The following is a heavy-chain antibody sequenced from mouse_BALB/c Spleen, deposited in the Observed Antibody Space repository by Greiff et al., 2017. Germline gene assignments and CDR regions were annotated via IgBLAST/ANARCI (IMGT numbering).Heavy chain of an antibody. CDR3: ARHNRYDGNWFAY. V-gene: IGHV1S56*01. D-gene: IGHD2-14*01. CDR2: IYPGNVNT. CDR1: GYTFTSYY. Sequence: QVQLQQSGPELVKPGASVRISCKASGYTFTSYYIHWVKQRPGQGLEWIGWIYPGNVNTKYNEKFKGKATLTADKSSSTAYMQLSSLTSEDSAVYFCARHNRYDGNWFAYWGQGTLVTVSA. J-gene: IGHJ3*01.